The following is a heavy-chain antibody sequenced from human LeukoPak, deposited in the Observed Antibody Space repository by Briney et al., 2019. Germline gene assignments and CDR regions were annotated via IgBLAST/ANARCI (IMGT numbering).Heavy chain of an antibody. Sequence: GGSLRLSCAASGFTFSSYSMNWVRQAPGKGLEWVSSISSSSTYISYADSVKGRFTISRDNAKNSLYLQMNSLRAEDTAVYFCARVLHFDWLLYYWGQGTLVTVSS. V-gene: IGHV3-21*01. CDR3: ARVLHFDWLLYY. CDR2: ISSSSTYI. CDR1: GFTFSSYS. J-gene: IGHJ4*02. D-gene: IGHD3-9*01.